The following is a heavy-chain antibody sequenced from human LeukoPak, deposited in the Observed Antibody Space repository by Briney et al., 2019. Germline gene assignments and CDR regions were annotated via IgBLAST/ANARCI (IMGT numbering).Heavy chain of an antibody. D-gene: IGHD6-19*01. Sequence: PGGSLRLSCAASGFTFSTYEMIWVRQAPGKGLEWVSYISSSSSNKYYADSVKGRFTISRDNAKNSLYLQMNSLRAEDTALYYCARGAFYSSGWYENYWGQGALVTVSS. CDR1: GFTFSTYE. J-gene: IGHJ4*02. CDR3: ARGAFYSSGWYENY. CDR2: ISSSSSNK. V-gene: IGHV3-48*03.